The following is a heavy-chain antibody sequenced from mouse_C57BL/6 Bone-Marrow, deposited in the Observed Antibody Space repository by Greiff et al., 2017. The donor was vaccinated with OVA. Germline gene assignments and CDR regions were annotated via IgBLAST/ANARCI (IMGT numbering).Heavy chain of an antibody. Sequence: EVQVVESGGDLVKPGGSLKLSCAASGFTFSSYGMSWVRQTPDKRLEWVATISSGGSYTYYPDSVKGRFTISRDNAKNTLYLQMSSLKSEDTAMYYCASYGSSYDWYFDVWGTGTTVTVSS. CDR3: ASYGSSYDWYFDV. CDR1: GFTFSSYG. D-gene: IGHD1-1*01. V-gene: IGHV5-6*01. CDR2: ISSGGSYT. J-gene: IGHJ1*03.